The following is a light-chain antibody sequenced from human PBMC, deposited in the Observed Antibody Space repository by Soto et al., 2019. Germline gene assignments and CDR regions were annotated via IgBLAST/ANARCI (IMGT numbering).Light chain of an antibody. Sequence: QSVLTQPPSASGSPGQSVTISCTGTSSDIGGYNYVSWYQQHPGKAPKLLIYEVNKRPSGVPDRFSGSKSGNTASLTVSGLQTEDEADYYCSSYAGSNKRYVFXTGTKVTVL. CDR3: SSYAGSNKRYV. V-gene: IGLV2-8*01. CDR1: SSDIGGYNY. J-gene: IGLJ1*01. CDR2: EVN.